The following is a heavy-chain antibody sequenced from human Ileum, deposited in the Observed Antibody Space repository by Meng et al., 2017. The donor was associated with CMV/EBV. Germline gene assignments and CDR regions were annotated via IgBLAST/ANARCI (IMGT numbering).Heavy chain of an antibody. CDR2: IPYDGNNE. V-gene: IGHV3-30*04. CDR3: ARGGRSMYQLLSIY. J-gene: IGHJ4*02. CDR1: GFTFSYYA. Sequence: GESLKISCAASGFTFSYYAFHWVRQAPGKGLEWVAVIPYDGNNEHYADSVKGRFTISRDTSKNTVYLQMNSLRPEDTAVYYCARGGRSMYQLLSIYWGQGTLVTVSS. D-gene: IGHD2-2*01.